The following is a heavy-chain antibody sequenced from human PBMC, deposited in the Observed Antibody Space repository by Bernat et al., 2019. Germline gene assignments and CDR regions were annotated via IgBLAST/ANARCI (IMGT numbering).Heavy chain of an antibody. J-gene: IGHJ4*02. CDR3: ASLGGDGLSWDVGV. V-gene: IGHV4-59*01. Sequence: QVQLQESGPGLVKPSETLSLTCTVSGGSIRSYYWNWIRQPPGKGLEWIGYIYYSGSTNYSPSLKSRVTISVDTSKNQFSLKLSSVTAADTAVYYCASLGGDGLSWDVGVWGQGTLVTVSS. CDR2: IYYSGST. CDR1: GGSIRSYY. D-gene: IGHD6-13*01.